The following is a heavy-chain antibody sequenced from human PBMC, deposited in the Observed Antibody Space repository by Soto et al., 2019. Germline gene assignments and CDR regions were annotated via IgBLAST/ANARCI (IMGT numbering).Heavy chain of an antibody. J-gene: IGHJ5*02. Sequence: SETLSLTCIVSGGSISSSSYYWGWIRQPPGKGLEWIGSIYYSGSTYYNPSLKSRVTISVDTSKNQFSLKLSSVTAEDTAVFYCARHRARNWFDPWGQGTLVTVSS. CDR3: ARHRARNWFDP. CDR1: GGSISSSSYY. V-gene: IGHV4-39*01. CDR2: IYYSGST.